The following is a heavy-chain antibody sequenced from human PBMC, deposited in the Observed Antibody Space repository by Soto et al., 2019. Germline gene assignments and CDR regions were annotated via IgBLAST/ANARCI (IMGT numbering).Heavy chain of an antibody. V-gene: IGHV4-59*01. CDR1: GGSINSYY. D-gene: IGHD5-18*01. CDR3: ASLVDDTPMVESEYYYYYYMDV. Sequence: SETLSLTCTVSGGSINSYYWSWIRQPPGKGLEWIGYIYYSGSTNYNPSLKSRVTISVDTSKNQFSLKLSSVTAADTAVYYCASLVDDTPMVESEYYYYYYMDVWGKGTTVTVSS. J-gene: IGHJ6*03. CDR2: IYYSGST.